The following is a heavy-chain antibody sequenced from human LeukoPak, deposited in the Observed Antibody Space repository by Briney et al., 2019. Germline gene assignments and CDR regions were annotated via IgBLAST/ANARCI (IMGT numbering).Heavy chain of an antibody. Sequence: SGGSLRLSCAASGFTFSSYGMHWVRQAPGKGLEWVAVISYDGSNKYYADSVKGRFTISRDNSKNTLYLQMNSLRAEDTAVYYCAKARTAYIVATPGFDYWGQGTLVTVSS. V-gene: IGHV3-30*18. CDR3: AKARTAYIVATPGFDY. D-gene: IGHD5-12*01. CDR1: GFTFSSYG. CDR2: ISYDGSNK. J-gene: IGHJ4*02.